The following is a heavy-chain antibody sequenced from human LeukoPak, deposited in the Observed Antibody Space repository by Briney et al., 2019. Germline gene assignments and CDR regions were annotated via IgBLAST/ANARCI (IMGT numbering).Heavy chain of an antibody. CDR3: ARHAYYYDRSGSYEAFDI. CDR2: MYYSGST. CDR1: GGSISSCY. J-gene: IGHJ3*02. Sequence: SETLSLTCTVSGGSISSCYWSWIRQPPGKGLEWIGSMYYSGSTNYKPSLKSRVTISVDTSKNQFSLKLSSVTAADTAVYYCARHAYYYDRSGSYEAFDIWGQGTMVTVSS. D-gene: IGHD3-22*01. V-gene: IGHV4-59*08.